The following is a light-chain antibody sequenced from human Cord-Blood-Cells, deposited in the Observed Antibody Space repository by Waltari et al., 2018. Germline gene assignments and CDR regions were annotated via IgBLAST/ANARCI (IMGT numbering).Light chain of an antibody. J-gene: IGLJ2*01. Sequence: QSALTQPPSASGSPGQSVTLSCTGTSSDVCGYNYVSWYQQHPGKAPKLMIYEVSKRPSGVPERFSGSKSGNTASLTVSGLQAEDEADYYCSSYAGSNNFVVFGGGTKLTVL. V-gene: IGLV2-8*01. CDR1: SSDVCGYNY. CDR3: SSYAGSNNFVV. CDR2: EVS.